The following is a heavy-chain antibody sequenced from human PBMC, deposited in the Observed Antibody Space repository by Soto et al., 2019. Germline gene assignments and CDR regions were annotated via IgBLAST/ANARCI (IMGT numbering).Heavy chain of an antibody. J-gene: IGHJ1*01. D-gene: IGHD1-26*01. CDR3: ARDLVGATTEYFQH. CDR1: GFTVSSNY. CDR2: IYSGGGT. Sequence: GGSLRLSCAASGFTVSSNYMSWVRQAPGKGLEWVSVIYSGGGTYYADSVKGRFTISRDNSKNTLYLQMNSLRAEGTAVYYCARDLVGATTEYFQHWGQGTLVTVSS. V-gene: IGHV3-66*01.